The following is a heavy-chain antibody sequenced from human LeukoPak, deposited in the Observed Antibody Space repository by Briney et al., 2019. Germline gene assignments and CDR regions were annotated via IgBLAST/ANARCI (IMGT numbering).Heavy chain of an antibody. CDR1: GFTFSSYA. V-gene: IGHV3-30-3*01. CDR3: ARVQWAFPYYYYMDV. J-gene: IGHJ6*03. CDR2: ISYDGSNK. D-gene: IGHD2-8*01. Sequence: GGSLRLSCAASGFTFSSYAMHWVRQAPGKGLEWVAVISYDGSNKYYADSVKGRSTISRDNSKNTLYLQMNSLRAEDTAVYYCARVQWAFPYYYYMDVWGKGTTVTVSS.